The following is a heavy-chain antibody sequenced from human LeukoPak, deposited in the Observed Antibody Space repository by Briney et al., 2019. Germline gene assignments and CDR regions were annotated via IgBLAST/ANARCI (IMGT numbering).Heavy chain of an antibody. Sequence: PSETLSLTCTVSGDSISSYHWNWIRQPPGKGLEWIGYIYYSGSTNYNPSLKSRVTISVDTSRNQFSLKLSSVTAADTAVYYCARGYDSSTYYSWFDPWGQGTLVTVSS. J-gene: IGHJ5*02. CDR3: ARGYDSSTYYSWFDP. CDR2: IYYSGST. CDR1: GDSISSYH. V-gene: IGHV4-59*01. D-gene: IGHD3-22*01.